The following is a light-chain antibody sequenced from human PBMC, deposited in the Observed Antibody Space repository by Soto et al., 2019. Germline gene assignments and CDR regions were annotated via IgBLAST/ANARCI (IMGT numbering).Light chain of an antibody. CDR3: QQSYSTPPWT. CDR1: QSISSY. Sequence: DIQMTQSPSSLSASVGDRVTITCRASQSISSYLNWYQQKPRKAPKLLIYAASSFQSGVPSRFSGSGSGTDFTLTISSLQPEDFATYYCQQSYSTPPWTFGQGTKLEIK. CDR2: AAS. V-gene: IGKV1-39*01. J-gene: IGKJ1*01.